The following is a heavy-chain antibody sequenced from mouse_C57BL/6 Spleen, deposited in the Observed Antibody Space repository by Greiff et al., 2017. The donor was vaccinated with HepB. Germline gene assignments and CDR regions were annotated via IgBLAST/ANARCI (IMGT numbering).Heavy chain of an antibody. CDR1: GYAFSSYW. CDR2: IYPGDGDT. V-gene: IGHV1-80*01. D-gene: IGHD1-1*01. Sequence: VQLQQSGAELVKPGASVKISCKASGYAFSSYWMNWVKQRPGKGLEWIGQIYPGDGDTNYNGKFKGKATLTADKSSSTAYMQLSSLTSEDSAVYFSAREDYYGSSRYYFDYWGQGTTLTVSS. J-gene: IGHJ2*01. CDR3: AREDYYGSSRYYFDY.